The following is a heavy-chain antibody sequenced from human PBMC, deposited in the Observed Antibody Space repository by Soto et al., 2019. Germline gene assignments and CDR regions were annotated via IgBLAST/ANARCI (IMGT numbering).Heavy chain of an antibody. V-gene: IGHV4-39*01. CDR1: GGSISSSSYY. CDR2: IYYSGST. Sequence: QLQLQESGPGLVKPSETLSLTCTVSGGSISSSSYYWGWIRQPPGKGLEWIGSIYYSGSTYYNPSLKSRVTISVDTSKNQFSLKLSSVTAADTAVYYCARHELGAYCGGDCRTSAFDIWGQGTMVTVSS. CDR3: ARHELGAYCGGDCRTSAFDI. D-gene: IGHD2-21*02. J-gene: IGHJ3*02.